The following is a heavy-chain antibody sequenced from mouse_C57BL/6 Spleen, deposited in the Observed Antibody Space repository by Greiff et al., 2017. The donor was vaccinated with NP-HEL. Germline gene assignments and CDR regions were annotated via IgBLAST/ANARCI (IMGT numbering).Heavy chain of an antibody. CDR3: ASILSDY. J-gene: IGHJ2*01. Sequence: QVQLKQPGAELVKPGASVKLSCKASGYTFTSYWMQWVKQRPGQGLEWIGEIDPSDSYTNYNQKFKGKATLTVDTSSSTAYMQLSSLTSEDSAVYYCASILSDYWGQGTTLTVSS. V-gene: IGHV1-50*01. CDR1: GYTFTSYW. CDR2: IDPSDSYT.